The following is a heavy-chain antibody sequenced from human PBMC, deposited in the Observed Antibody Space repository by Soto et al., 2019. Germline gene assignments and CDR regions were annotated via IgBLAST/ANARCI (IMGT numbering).Heavy chain of an antibody. V-gene: IGHV1-69*12. J-gene: IGHJ6*02. CDR2: IIPIFGTA. CDR1: GGTVSSYA. Sequence: QVQLVQSGAEVKKPGSSVKVSCKAAGGTVSSYAISRVRQAPGQGLECMGGIIPIFGTANYAQKFQGRVTITADESTSTAYMELSSLRSEDTAVYYCAREVAVGATYYYYGMDVWGQGTTVTVSS. D-gene: IGHD1-26*01. CDR3: AREVAVGATYYYYGMDV.